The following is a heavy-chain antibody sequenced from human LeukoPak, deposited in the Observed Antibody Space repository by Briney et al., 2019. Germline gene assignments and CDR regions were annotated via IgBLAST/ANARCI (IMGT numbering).Heavy chain of an antibody. V-gene: IGHV4-39*01. CDR1: GGSISSSSYY. D-gene: IGHD6-13*01. Sequence: PSETLSLTCTVSGGSISSSSYYWGWIRQPPGKGLEWIGSIFYSGSTYYNPSLKSRVTISVDTSKNQFSLKLTSVTAADTAVYYCARPGEGPGYSSSRIDYWGQGTLVTVSS. J-gene: IGHJ4*02. CDR2: IFYSGST. CDR3: ARPGEGPGYSSSRIDY.